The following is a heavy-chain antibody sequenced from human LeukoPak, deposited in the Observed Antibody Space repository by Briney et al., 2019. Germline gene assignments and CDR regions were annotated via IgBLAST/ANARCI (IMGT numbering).Heavy chain of an antibody. Sequence: GGSLRLSCAASGFTVSSNYMSWVRQAPGKGLEWVSVIYSGGSTYYADSVKGRFTISRDNSKNTLYLQMNSLRAEDTAVYYCASGGIAAAGGRQKNYYFDYWGQGTLVTVSS. CDR3: ASGGIAAAGGRQKNYYFDY. V-gene: IGHV3-53*01. CDR2: IYSGGST. CDR1: GFTVSSNY. J-gene: IGHJ4*02. D-gene: IGHD6-13*01.